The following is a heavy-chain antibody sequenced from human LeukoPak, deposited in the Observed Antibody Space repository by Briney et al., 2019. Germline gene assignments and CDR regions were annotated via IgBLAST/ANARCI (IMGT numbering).Heavy chain of an antibody. Sequence: SETLSLTRTVSGGSISSYYWSWIRQPPGKGLEWIGYIYYSGSTNYNPSLKSRVTISVDTSKNQFSLKLSSVTAADTAVYYCAGLIRPGWFDPWGQGTLVTVSS. CDR1: GGSISSYY. CDR3: AGLIRPGWFDP. CDR2: IYYSGST. J-gene: IGHJ5*02. V-gene: IGHV4-59*08. D-gene: IGHD1-14*01.